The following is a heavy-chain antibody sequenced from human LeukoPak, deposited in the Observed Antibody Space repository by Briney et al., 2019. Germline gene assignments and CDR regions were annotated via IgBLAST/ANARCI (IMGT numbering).Heavy chain of an antibody. V-gene: IGHV3-66*01. Sequence: GGSLRLSCAASGLSVSGTYMSWVRQAPGKGLERVAVIYSGVTTLYADSVKGRFIISRDNSRNTLYLQMNSLRAEDTAVYYCARDLGVTIFGVVIEPDYYYYGMDVWGQGTTVTVSS. CDR3: ARDLGVTIFGVVIEPDYYYYGMDV. D-gene: IGHD3-3*01. CDR1: GLSVSGTY. J-gene: IGHJ6*02. CDR2: IYSGVTT.